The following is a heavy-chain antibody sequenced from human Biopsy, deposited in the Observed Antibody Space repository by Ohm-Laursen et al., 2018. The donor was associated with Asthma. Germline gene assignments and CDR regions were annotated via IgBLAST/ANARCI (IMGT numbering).Heavy chain of an antibody. Sequence: ASVKASRKISGYSLTDLSMHWVRQAPGQGLEWMGGHDHEEGGTVNARRFQGRVTMTEDTSTDTAYMELSSLSSDDTAVYYCASDFPKDYVRYNFQFWGQGTLVTVSS. V-gene: IGHV1-24*01. CDR3: ASDFPKDYVRYNFQF. J-gene: IGHJ4*02. CDR1: GYSLTDLS. CDR2: HDHEEGGT. D-gene: IGHD4-17*01.